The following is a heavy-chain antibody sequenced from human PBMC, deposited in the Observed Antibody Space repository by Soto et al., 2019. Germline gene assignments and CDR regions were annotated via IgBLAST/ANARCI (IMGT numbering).Heavy chain of an antibody. J-gene: IGHJ6*02. CDR2: IDPSGSYT. CDR3: ARTSMLSRGYSYGHGGMDV. V-gene: IGHV5-10-1*01. CDR1: GYSFTIYW. Sequence: GESLKISCKGSGYSFTIYWISWVRQMPGKGLEWMGRIDPSGSYTNYSPSFQGHVTISADKSISTAYLQWSSLKASDTAMYYCARTSMLSRGYSYGHGGMDVWGQRTTVTVSS. D-gene: IGHD5-18*01.